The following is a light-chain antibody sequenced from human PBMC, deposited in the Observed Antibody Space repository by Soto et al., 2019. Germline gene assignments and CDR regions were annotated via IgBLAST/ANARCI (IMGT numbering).Light chain of an antibody. CDR3: HQYNDWPRT. V-gene: IGKV3-15*01. CDR2: GAS. CDR1: QTLSVN. Sequence: EIVETQSPATLSVSPGESATLSCRATQTLSVNLAWYQQKPGQAPRLLIYGASRRATGIPARFSGSGSGTEFTLTISSLQSEDFAVYYCHQYNDWPRTFGQGTKVEIK. J-gene: IGKJ1*01.